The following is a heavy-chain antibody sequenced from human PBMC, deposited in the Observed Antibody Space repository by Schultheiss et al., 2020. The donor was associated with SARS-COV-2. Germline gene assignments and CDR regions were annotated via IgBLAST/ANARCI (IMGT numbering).Heavy chain of an antibody. D-gene: IGHD6-19*01. CDR3: ARDGSGWYWDY. J-gene: IGHJ4*02. CDR2: ISGSGGST. CDR1: GFTVSSNY. Sequence: GGSLRLSCAASGFTVSSNYMSWVRQAPGKGLEWVSAISGSGGSTYYADSVKGRFTISRDNSKNTLYLQMNSLRAEDTAFYYCARDGSGWYWDYWGQGTLVTVSS. V-gene: IGHV3-23*01.